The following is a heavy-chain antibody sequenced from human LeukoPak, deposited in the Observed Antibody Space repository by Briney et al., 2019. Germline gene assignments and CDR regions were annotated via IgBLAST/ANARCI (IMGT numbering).Heavy chain of an antibody. J-gene: IGHJ6*03. D-gene: IGHD5-24*01. V-gene: IGHV3-20*04. CDR2: INWNGGST. CDR3: ARDGEMATIAYYYYYMDV. CDR1: GFTFDDYG. Sequence: GGSLRPSCAASGFTFDDYGMSWVRQAPGKGLEWVSGINWNGGSTGYADSVKGRFTISRDNAKNSLYLQMNSLRAEDTALYYCARDGEMATIAYYYYYMDVWGKGTTVTVSS.